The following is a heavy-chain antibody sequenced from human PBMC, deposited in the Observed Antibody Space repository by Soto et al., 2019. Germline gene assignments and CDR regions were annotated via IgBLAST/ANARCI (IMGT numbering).Heavy chain of an antibody. CDR3: ARDAHSYDSSGYYY. CDR2: IYYSGST. CDR1: GGSVSSGSSY. J-gene: IGHJ4*02. D-gene: IGHD3-22*01. Sequence: PSETLSLTCTVSGGSVSSGSSYWSWIRQPPGKGLEWIGYIYYSGSTNYNPSPKSRVTISVDTSKNQFSLKLSSVTAADTAVYYCARDAHSYDSSGYYYWGQGTLVTVSS. V-gene: IGHV4-61*01.